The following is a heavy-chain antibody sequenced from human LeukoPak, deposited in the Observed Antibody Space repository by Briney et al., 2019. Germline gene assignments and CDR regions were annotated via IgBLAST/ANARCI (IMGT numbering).Heavy chain of an antibody. J-gene: IGHJ6*02. CDR1: GFTFNTYA. Sequence: GGSLRLSCAASGFTFNTYAMSWVRQAPGKGLEWVSAISGSGGSTYYADSVKGRFTISRDNSKNTLYLQMNSLRAEDTAVYYCARGQSGTPHYYYGMDVWGQGTTVTASS. V-gene: IGHV3-23*01. CDR3: ARGQSGTPHYYYGMDV. D-gene: IGHD3-10*01. CDR2: ISGSGGST.